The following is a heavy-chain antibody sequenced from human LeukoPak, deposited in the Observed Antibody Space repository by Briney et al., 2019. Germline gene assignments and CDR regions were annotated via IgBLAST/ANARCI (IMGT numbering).Heavy chain of an antibody. D-gene: IGHD3-10*01. J-gene: IGHJ5*02. Sequence: ASVKVSCKASGYTFTRYYMHWVRQAPGQGLEWMGWINPNSGGTNYAQKFQGRVTMTRDTSISTAYMELSRLGSDDTAVYYCARDPITMVRGVIGNWFDPWGQGTLVTVSS. CDR1: GYTFTRYY. CDR2: INPNSGGT. V-gene: IGHV1-2*02. CDR3: ARDPITMVRGVIGNWFDP.